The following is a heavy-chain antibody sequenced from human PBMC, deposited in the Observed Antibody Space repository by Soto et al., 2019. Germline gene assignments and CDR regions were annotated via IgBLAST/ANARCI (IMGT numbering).Heavy chain of an antibody. J-gene: IGHJ4*02. D-gene: IGHD3-9*01. CDR1: GFSFRSYW. CDR3: SREYYGVLTGYYNDY. CDR2: ISSDGTTT. Sequence: EVQLVESGGGLVQSGGSLGLSCVASGFSFRSYWMHWVRQAPGKGLVWVARISSDGTTTTYADSANGRFTVSRDNAANTLYLRKSSLRAEDTAVYYCSREYYGVLTGYYNDYWGQGTLVTVSS. V-gene: IGHV3-74*01.